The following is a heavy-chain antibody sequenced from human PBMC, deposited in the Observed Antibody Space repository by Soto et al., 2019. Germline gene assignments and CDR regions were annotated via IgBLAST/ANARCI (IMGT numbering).Heavy chain of an antibody. CDR2: IVVGSGNT. D-gene: IGHD3-22*01. CDR3: AAINYYYDSSGYQYYFDY. CDR1: VFTFTSSA. Sequence: GXSVKVSCKASVFTFTSSAVQWVRQARGQRLEWIGWIVVGSGNTNYAQKFQERVTITRDMSTSTAYMELSSLRSEDTAVYYCAAINYYYDSSGYQYYFDYWGQGTLVTVSS. V-gene: IGHV1-58*01. J-gene: IGHJ4*02.